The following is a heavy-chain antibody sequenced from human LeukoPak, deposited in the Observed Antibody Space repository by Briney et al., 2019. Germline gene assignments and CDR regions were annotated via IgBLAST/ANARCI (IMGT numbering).Heavy chain of an antibody. Sequence: PGGSLRLSCAASGFTFSSYGMHWVRQAPGKGLEWVAVISYDGSNKYYADSVKGRFTISRDNSKNTLYLQMNSLRAEDTAVYYCAKDEGIAARPTFDYWGQGTLVTVSS. CDR3: AKDEGIAARPTFDY. J-gene: IGHJ4*02. CDR1: GFTFSSYG. D-gene: IGHD6-6*01. CDR2: ISYDGSNK. V-gene: IGHV3-30*18.